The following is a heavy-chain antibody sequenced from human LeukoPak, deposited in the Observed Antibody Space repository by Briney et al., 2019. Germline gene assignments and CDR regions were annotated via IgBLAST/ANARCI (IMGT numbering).Heavy chain of an antibody. Sequence: PSETLSLTCTVSGGSISSGSYYWSWIRQPAGKGLEWIGRIYTSGSTNYNPSLKSRVTISVDTPKNQFSLKLSSVTAADTAVYYCARALLWFGELWGPDYWGQGTLVTVSS. D-gene: IGHD3-10*01. V-gene: IGHV4-61*02. J-gene: IGHJ4*02. CDR3: ARALLWFGELWGPDY. CDR1: GGSISSGSYY. CDR2: IYTSGST.